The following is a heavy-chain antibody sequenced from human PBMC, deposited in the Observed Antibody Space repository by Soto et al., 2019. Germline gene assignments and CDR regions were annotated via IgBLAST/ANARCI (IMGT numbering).Heavy chain of an antibody. Sequence: GDSPIPSCAATGRPLSRYPWSGVRQAPGKGLEWVSAIGPTGGPTYYADSVKGRFTISRDNSKKTLYLQMNSLRVDDTAVYYCCWRGVTYSAWGRGRLVTVSS. CDR2: IGPTGGPT. CDR3: CWRGVTYSA. CDR1: GRPLSRYP. V-gene: IGHV3-23*01. J-gene: IGHJ4*02. D-gene: IGHD2-21*02.